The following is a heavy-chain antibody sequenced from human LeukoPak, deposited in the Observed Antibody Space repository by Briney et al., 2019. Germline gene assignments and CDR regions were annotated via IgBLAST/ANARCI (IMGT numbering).Heavy chain of an antibody. CDR1: GYSINSAYY. D-gene: IGHD3-10*01. CDR2: MYHSGIT. Sequence: SETLSLTCAVSGYSINSAYYWGWIRQPPGKGLEWIGSMYHSGITYYNPSLKSRVTISVDTSKNQFSLKLNSVTAADTAVYYCARLTPGKNWFDPWRQGTLVTVSS. V-gene: IGHV4-38-2*01. CDR3: ARLTPGKNWFDP. J-gene: IGHJ5*02.